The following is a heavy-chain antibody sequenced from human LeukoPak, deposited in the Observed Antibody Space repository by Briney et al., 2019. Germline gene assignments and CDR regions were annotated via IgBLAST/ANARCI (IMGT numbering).Heavy chain of an antibody. CDR2: IYYSGST. D-gene: IGHD3-10*01. V-gene: IGHV4-30-4*01. CDR1: GGSISSGDYF. J-gene: IGHJ6*02. CDR3: ARDYFPFVSSSYYYGMDV. Sequence: PSETLSLTCTLSGGSISSGDYFWTWIRQPPGKGLEWIGYIYYSGSTYYNPSLKSRLTISLDTSKNQISLKLNSVTAADTAVYYCARDYFPFVSSSYYYGMDVWGQGTTVTVSS.